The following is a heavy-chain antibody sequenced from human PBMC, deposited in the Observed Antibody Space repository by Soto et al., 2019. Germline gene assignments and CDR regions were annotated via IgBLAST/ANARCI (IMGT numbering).Heavy chain of an antibody. V-gene: IGHV3-53*01. Sequence: GGSLRLSCAASGFTVSSNYMSWVRQGPGKGLEWVSLIYSGGNTYYADSVKGRFTISRDNSKNTLYLQMNSLRAEDTAVYYCARDPVGIEPAPWGQGTLVTVPQ. CDR1: GFTVSSNY. D-gene: IGHD2-21*01. J-gene: IGHJ5*02. CDR2: IYSGGNT. CDR3: ARDPVGIEPAP.